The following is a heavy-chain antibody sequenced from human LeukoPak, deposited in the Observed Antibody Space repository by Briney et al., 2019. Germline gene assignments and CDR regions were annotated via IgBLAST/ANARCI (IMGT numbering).Heavy chain of an antibody. CDR2: IYSDSST. J-gene: IGHJ4*02. D-gene: IGHD5-18*01. CDR3: ARGPTYSYGCFDY. V-gene: IGHV3-53*01. Sequence: GGSLRLSCAASGFTVSSNYMSWVRQAPGKGLEWVSVIYSDSSTYYADSVQGRFTISRDNSKNTLYLQMNSLRAEDTAAYYCARGPTYSYGCFDYWGQGTLVTVSS. CDR1: GFTVSSNY.